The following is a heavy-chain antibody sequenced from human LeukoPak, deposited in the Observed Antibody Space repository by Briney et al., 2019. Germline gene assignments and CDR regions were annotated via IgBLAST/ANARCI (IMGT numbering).Heavy chain of an antibody. V-gene: IGHV1-2*02. CDR2: INPNRGGT. CDR1: GYTFTGYF. Sequence: GASVKVSCKASGYTFTGYFMHWVRQAPRQGLGWMGWINPNRGGTNYAQKFQGRVTMTRDTSISTAYMELSRLRSDDTAVYYCAILTAVPGTSYYGMDVWGQGTTVTVSS. J-gene: IGHJ6*02. CDR3: AILTAVPGTSYYGMDV. D-gene: IGHD6-19*01.